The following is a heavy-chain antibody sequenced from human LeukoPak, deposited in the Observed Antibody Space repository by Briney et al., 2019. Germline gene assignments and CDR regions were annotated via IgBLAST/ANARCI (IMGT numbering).Heavy chain of an antibody. V-gene: IGHV1-8*01. CDR2: MNPKNGNT. Sequence: ASVKVSCKASGYTFTSNDINWVRQATGQGLEWMGWMNPKNGNTGYAEKFQGRVTMTRDTSINTAYMELSSLGSDDTAVYYCARRYAGGWTDYWGQGTLVTVSS. CDR1: GYTFTSND. J-gene: IGHJ4*02. D-gene: IGHD6-19*01. CDR3: ARRYAGGWTDY.